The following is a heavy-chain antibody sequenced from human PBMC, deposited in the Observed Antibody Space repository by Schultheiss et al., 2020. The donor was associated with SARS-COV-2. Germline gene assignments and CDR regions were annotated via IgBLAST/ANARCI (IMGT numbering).Heavy chain of an antibody. V-gene: IGHV3-30*18. J-gene: IGHJ4*02. D-gene: IGHD6-6*01. Sequence: GGSLRLSCVASGFTFSSYGMHWVRQAPGKGLEWVAFISYDGSNKYYADSVKVRFTISRDNSKNTLYLQMNRLRAEDTAVYYCAKDALWEDSCSSRFDYWGQGTLVTVSS. CDR2: ISYDGSNK. CDR1: GFTFSSYG. CDR3: AKDALWEDSCSSRFDY.